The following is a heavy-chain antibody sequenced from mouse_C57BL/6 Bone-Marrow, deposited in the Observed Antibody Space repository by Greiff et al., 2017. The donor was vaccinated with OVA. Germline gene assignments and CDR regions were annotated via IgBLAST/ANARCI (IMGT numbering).Heavy chain of an antibody. CDR1: GFSLSTFGMG. CDR2: IWWDDDK. V-gene: IGHV8-8*01. Sequence: QVTLKESGPGILQPSQTLSLTCSFSGFSLSTFGMGVGWIRQPSGKGLEWLAHIWWDDDKYYNPALKSRLTISKDTSKNQVFLKIANVDTADTATYYCARMRGYYYGSSPGWFAYWGQGTLVTVSA. CDR3: ARMRGYYYGSSPGWFAY. D-gene: IGHD1-1*01. J-gene: IGHJ3*01.